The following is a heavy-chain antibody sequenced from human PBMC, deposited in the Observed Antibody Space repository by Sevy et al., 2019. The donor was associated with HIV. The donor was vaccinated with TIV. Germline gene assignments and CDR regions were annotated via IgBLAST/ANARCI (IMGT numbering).Heavy chain of an antibody. CDR2: INPKYGGT. D-gene: IGHD2-15*01. CDR1: GYTFTGYY. CDR3: ATGNRYCGGGSCLGAYDI. J-gene: IGHJ3*02. Sequence: ASVQVSCKASGYTFTGYYIQWMRQAPGQGLEWMGRINPKYGGTNYARKFQGRVTMTRDTSISTAYMELSSLRSDDTAVYYCATGNRYCGGGSCLGAYDIWGQGTTVTVSS. V-gene: IGHV1-2*06.